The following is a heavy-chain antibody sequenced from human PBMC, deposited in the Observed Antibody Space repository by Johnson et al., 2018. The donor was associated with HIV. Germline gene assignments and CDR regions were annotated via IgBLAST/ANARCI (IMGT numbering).Heavy chain of an antibody. J-gene: IGHJ3*02. Sequence: VQLVESGGGLIQPGGSLRLSCAASGFTVSASSMIWVRQAPGEGLKWVSLISTGDSTSYADSVKGRFTISADTSKNTLYLQMNSLRAEDTAVYYCASTSSGWFYAFDIWGQGTMVTVSS. D-gene: IGHD6-19*01. CDR2: ISTGDST. CDR3: ASTSSGWFYAFDI. V-gene: IGHV3-66*03. CDR1: GFTVSASS.